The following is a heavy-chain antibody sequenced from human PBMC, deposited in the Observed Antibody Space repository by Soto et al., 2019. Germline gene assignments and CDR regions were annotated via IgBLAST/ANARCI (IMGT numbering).Heavy chain of an antibody. Sequence: QMQLQASGPGLVKPSETLSLTCNVSGASVSHGYWSWIRQPPGKGLEWIGFMYFGGSFNYNPSLTSRATTSGETSKNQFSMKLTSVTASDTAVYYCARSYYDSTGFAVDPWGQGTLVTVSS. CDR3: ARSYYDSTGFAVDP. D-gene: IGHD3-22*01. J-gene: IGHJ5*02. V-gene: IGHV4-59*02. CDR1: GASVSHGY. CDR2: MYFGGSF.